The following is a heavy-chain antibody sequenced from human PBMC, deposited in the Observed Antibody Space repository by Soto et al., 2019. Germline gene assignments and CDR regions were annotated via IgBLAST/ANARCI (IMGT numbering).Heavy chain of an antibody. J-gene: IGHJ5*02. CDR1: GGSISSSRSY. CDR2: IFYSGST. Sequence: QLQLQESGPGLVKASETLYITCNVSGGSISSSRSYWAWIRQPPGKGLEWIANIFYSGSTYYNPSLASRVTVSVDTSKNQFSLKLSSVTAADTAVYYCSRQLTTADIDLWFDPWGQGTLVTVSS. D-gene: IGHD2-2*01. V-gene: IGHV4-39*01. CDR3: SRQLTTADIDLWFDP.